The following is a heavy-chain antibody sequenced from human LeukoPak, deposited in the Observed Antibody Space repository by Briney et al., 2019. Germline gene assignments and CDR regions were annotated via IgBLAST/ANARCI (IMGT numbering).Heavy chain of an antibody. CDR3: ARDFWSGYYTED. D-gene: IGHD3-3*01. V-gene: IGHV3-48*04. Sequence: PTGGSLRLSCEFSGIIFSTYAMNWVRQAPGKGLEWVSYISGSSSGSTSIIHYAGSVKGRFTISRDNAKNSLHLQMDSLSAEDTAVYYCARDFWSGYYTEDWGQGALVIVSS. CDR2: ISGSSSGSTSII. CDR1: GIIFSTYA. J-gene: IGHJ4*02.